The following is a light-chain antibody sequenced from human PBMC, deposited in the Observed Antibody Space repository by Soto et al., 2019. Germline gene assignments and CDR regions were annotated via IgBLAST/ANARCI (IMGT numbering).Light chain of an antibody. V-gene: IGKV3-20*01. J-gene: IGKJ4*01. CDR1: QIVSSSF. CDR2: AAS. CDR3: QQYRSSPGAIT. Sequence: EIVLTQSPGTLSLSPGERATLSCRASQIVSSSFLAWYQQKPGQAPRLLIYAASSRATGIPDRFSGSGSGTAFTLTISRLEPEDSAVYYCQQYRSSPGAITFGGGPKVDIK.